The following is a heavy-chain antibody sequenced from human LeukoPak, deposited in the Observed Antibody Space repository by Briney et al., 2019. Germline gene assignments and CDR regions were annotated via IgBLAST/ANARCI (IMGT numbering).Heavy chain of an antibody. J-gene: IGHJ3*02. CDR3: AKDTAVTAAFDI. Sequence: AGGSLRLSCAASGFTFSSYAMSWVRQAPGKGLEWVSAISGSSGSTYYADSVKGRFTISRDNSKNTLYLQMNSLRAEDTAVYYCAKDTAVTAAFDIWGQGTMVTVSS. CDR1: GFTFSSYA. CDR2: ISGSSGST. D-gene: IGHD4-11*01. V-gene: IGHV3-23*01.